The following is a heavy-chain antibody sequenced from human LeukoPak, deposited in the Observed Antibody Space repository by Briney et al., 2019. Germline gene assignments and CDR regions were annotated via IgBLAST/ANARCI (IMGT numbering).Heavy chain of an antibody. CDR2: IYYSGST. CDR1: GGSISSYY. Sequence: SETLSLTCTVSGGSISSYYWSWIRQPLGKGLEWIGYIYYSGSTNYNPSLKSRVTISVDTSKNQFSLKLSSVTGADTAVYYCARARPNYYYYGMDVWGQGTTVTVSS. J-gene: IGHJ6*02. D-gene: IGHD6-25*01. CDR3: ARARPNYYYYGMDV. V-gene: IGHV4-59*01.